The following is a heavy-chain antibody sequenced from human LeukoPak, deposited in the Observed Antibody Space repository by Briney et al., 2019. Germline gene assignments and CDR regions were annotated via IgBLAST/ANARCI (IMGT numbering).Heavy chain of an antibody. V-gene: IGHV4-34*01. CDR3: ARVYKSSWYLNWFDP. Sequence: PSETLSLTCAVYGGSFSNYYWSWIRQPPGKGLEWIGNIYHSGSTDYNPSLKSRVSISVDTSKNQFSLKLSSVTAADTAVYYCARVYKSSWYLNWFDPWGQGTLVTVSS. CDR1: GGSFSNYY. J-gene: IGHJ5*02. CDR2: IYHSGST. D-gene: IGHD6-13*01.